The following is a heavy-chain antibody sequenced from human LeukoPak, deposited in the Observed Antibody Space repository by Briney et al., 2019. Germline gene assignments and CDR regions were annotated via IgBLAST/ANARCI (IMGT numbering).Heavy chain of an antibody. J-gene: IGHJ4*02. V-gene: IGHV4-59*01. CDR1: GGSISSYY. CDR2: IYYSGST. Sequence: AETLSLTCTASGGSISSYYWSWIRQPPGKGMEWIGYIYYSGSTNYNPSLKSRVTISVDTSKNHFSLKLSSVTAAATAVYYCARGKRWLQLAPSVWGQGTLVTVSS. CDR3: ARGKRWLQLAPSV. D-gene: IGHD5-24*01.